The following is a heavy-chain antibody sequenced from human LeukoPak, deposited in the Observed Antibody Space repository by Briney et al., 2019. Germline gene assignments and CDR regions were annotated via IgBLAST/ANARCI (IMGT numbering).Heavy chain of an antibody. J-gene: IGHJ3*02. CDR2: INHSGST. V-gene: IGHV4-34*01. CDR1: GGSFSGYY. CDR3: ARVGEILTRGAFYDAFDI. Sequence: SSETLSLTCAVYGGSFSGYYWSWIRQPPGKGLEWIGEINHSGSTNYNPSLKSRVTISVDPSKNQFSLKLSSVTAADTAVYYCARVGEILTRGAFYDAFDIWGQGTMVTVSS. D-gene: IGHD3-9*01.